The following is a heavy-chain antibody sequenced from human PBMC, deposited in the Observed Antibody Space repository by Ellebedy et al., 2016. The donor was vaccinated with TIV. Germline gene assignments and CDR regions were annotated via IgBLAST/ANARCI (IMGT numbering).Heavy chain of an antibody. CDR1: GFTFSSYA. V-gene: IGHV3-33*06. D-gene: IGHD3-22*01. CDR3: AKGENYYDSPMDV. J-gene: IGHJ6*03. Sequence: GESLKISXAASGFTFSSYAMSWVRQAPGKGLEWVAVIWYDGSNKYYADSVKGRFTISRDNSKNTLYLQMNSLRAEDTAVYYCAKGENYYDSPMDVWGKGTTVTVSS. CDR2: IWYDGSNK.